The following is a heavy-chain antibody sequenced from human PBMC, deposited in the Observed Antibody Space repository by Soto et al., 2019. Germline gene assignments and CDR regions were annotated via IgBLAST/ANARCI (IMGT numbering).Heavy chain of an antibody. J-gene: IGHJ4*02. CDR1: EITFSSYT. D-gene: IGHD2-21*01. Sequence: GGSLRLSCVASEITFSSYTMNWVRQAPGKGLEWVSAISGSGGSTYYADSVKGRFTISRDNSKNTLYLQMNSLRAEDTAVYYCAKDDWVYGPNGSIDYWGQGTLVTVSS. CDR3: AKDDWVYGPNGSIDY. CDR2: ISGSGGST. V-gene: IGHV3-23*01.